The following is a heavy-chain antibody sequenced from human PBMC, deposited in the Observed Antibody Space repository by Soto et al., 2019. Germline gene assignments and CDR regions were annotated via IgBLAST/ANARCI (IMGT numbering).Heavy chain of an antibody. CDR1: GFTFSSYG. CDR2: ISYDGSNK. D-gene: IGHD3-10*01. CDR3: AKEFGRGYDACDI. Sequence: QVQLVESGGGVVQPGRSLRLSCAASGFTFSSYGMHWVRQAPGKGLEWVAVISYDGSNKYYADSVKGRFTISRDNSKNTLYLQMNSLSAEDTDVYYCAKEFGRGYDACDIWGQGTMVTVSS. J-gene: IGHJ3*02. V-gene: IGHV3-30*18.